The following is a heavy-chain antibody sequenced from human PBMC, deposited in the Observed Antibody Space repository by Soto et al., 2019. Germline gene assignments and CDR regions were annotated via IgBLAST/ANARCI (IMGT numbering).Heavy chain of an antibody. V-gene: IGHV3-11*05. D-gene: IGHD4-17*01. J-gene: IGHJ4*02. CDR1: GFTFSNYA. Sequence: GSLRLSCAASGFTFSNYAMSWVRQDTGKGLEWVSNISSSGSYTNYADSVKGRFTISRDNAKNSLYLQMNSLRAEDTAVYYCARDSVYYGDYELNYFDYWGQGTLVTVSS. CDR2: ISSSGSYT. CDR3: ARDSVYYGDYELNYFDY.